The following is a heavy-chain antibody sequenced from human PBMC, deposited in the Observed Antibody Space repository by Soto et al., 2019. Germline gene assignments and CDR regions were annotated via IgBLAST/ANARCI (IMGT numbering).Heavy chain of an antibody. V-gene: IGHV3-11*04. CDR3: AREIDYYDSSGYYTSEHHAFDI. J-gene: IGHJ3*02. Sequence: PGGSLRLSCAASGFTFSDYYISWIRQAPGKGLEWVSYITSSGDAIYYADSVKGRFTISRDNAKNSLYLQMNSLRADDTAVYYCAREIDYYDSSGYYTSEHHAFDIWGQGTMVTVSS. D-gene: IGHD3-22*01. CDR1: GFTFSDYY. CDR2: ITSSGDAI.